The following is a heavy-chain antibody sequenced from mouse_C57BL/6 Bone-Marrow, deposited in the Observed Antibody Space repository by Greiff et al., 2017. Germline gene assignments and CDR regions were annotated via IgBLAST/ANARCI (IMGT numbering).Heavy chain of an antibody. CDR2: IYPGDGDT. Sequence: QVQLKESGPELVKPGASVKISCKASGYAFSSSWMNWVKQRPGKGLEWIGRIYPGDGDTNYNGKFKGKATLTADKSSSTAYMQLSSLTSEDSAVYFCARGYYGNDWGKGTLVTVSA. D-gene: IGHD2-1*01. CDR1: GYAFSSSW. J-gene: IGHJ3*01. V-gene: IGHV1-82*01. CDR3: ARGYYGND.